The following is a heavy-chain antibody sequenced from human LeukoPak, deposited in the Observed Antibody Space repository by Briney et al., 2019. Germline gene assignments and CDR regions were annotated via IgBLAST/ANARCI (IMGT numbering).Heavy chain of an antibody. V-gene: IGHV3-23*01. D-gene: IGHD1-26*01. CDR1: GFTFSSYA. CDR3: AKDERAIVGAFDY. J-gene: IGHJ4*02. Sequence: GGSLRLSREASGFTFSSYAMIWVGHAPGKGLEWVSAISGSGGSTYYADSVKGRFTISRDNSKNTLYLQMNSLRAEDTAVYYCAKDERAIVGAFDYWGQGTLVTVSS. CDR2: ISGSGGST.